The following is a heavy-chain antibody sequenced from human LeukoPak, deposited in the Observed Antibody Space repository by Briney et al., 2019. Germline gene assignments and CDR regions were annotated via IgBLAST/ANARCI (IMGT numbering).Heavy chain of an antibody. CDR1: GYTFTSSD. D-gene: IGHD6-19*01. CDR3: ARESSGWHPGNAFDI. CDR2: MNPNSGDT. J-gene: IGHJ3*02. Sequence: ASVKVSCKASGYTFTSSDINWVRQATGQGLEWMGWMNPNSGDTGYAQKFQGRVTMTRNTSISTAYMELSSLRSEDTGVYYCARESSGWHPGNAFDIWGQGTMVTVSS. V-gene: IGHV1-8*01.